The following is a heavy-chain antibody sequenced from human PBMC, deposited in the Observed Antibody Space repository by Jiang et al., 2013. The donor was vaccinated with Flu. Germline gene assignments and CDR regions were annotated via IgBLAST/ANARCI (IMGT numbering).Heavy chain of an antibody. CDR3: AKGGHTYSRVRYFDF. D-gene: IGHD2-21*01. CDR1: GFTFSNYV. V-gene: IGHV3-23*01. CDR2: LSGNGDST. Sequence: PWGPLRLSCSASGFTFSNYVMSWVRQAPGKGLQWLSSLSGNGDSTYYAGPVKGRFTISRDNSKNTLYLQMNSLRAEDTAVYFCAKGGHTYSRVRYFDFWGQGSLVTVTS. J-gene: IGHJ4*02.